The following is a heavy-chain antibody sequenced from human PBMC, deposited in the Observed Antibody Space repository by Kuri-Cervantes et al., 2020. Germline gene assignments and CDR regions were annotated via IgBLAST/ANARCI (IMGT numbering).Heavy chain of an antibody. CDR3: ARGYSNYAPDAFDI. V-gene: IGHV1-18*01. CDR1: GYTFSRLG. CDR2: ISVDNGDT. J-gene: IGHJ3*02. Sequence: ASVKVSCKASGYTFSRLGISGVRQAPGQGPEWMGWISVDNGDTNYAQKFQGRVTITTDESTSTAYMELSSLRSEDTAVYYCARGYSNYAPDAFDIWGQGTMVTVSS. D-gene: IGHD4-11*01.